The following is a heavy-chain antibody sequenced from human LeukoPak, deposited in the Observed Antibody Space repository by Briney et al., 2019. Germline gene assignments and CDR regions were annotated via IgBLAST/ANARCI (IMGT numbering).Heavy chain of an antibody. CDR2: IYYSGST. J-gene: IGHJ4*02. V-gene: IGHV4-59*08. Sequence: SETLSLTCTVSGGSISSYYWSWIRQPPGKGLEWIGYIYYSGSTNYNPSPKSRVTISVDTSKNQFSLKLSSVTAADTAVYYCARSRLGYCSGGSCSFDYWGQGTLVTVSS. CDR3: ARSRLGYCSGGSCSFDY. D-gene: IGHD2-15*01. CDR1: GGSISSYY.